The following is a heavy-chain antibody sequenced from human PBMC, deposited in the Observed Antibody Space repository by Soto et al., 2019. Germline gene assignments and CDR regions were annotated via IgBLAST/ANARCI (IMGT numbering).Heavy chain of an antibody. CDR2: ISYSGST. Sequence: LETLSLTCTVSGGSISSYYWSWIRQPPGKGLEWIGTISYSGSTYYNPSLKSRVTISVDTSKNQFSLKLNSVTAADTAVYYCARSPKRAWTYGYSFDHWGQGTQVTVSS. J-gene: IGHJ4*02. CDR1: GGSISSYY. CDR3: ARSPKRAWTYGYSFDH. V-gene: IGHV4-59*08. D-gene: IGHD3-16*01.